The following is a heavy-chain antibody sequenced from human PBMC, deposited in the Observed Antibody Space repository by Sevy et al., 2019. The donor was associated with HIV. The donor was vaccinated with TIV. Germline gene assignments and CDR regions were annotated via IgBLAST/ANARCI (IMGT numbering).Heavy chain of an antibody. CDR3: ARGTIFGVVTTYYYYGMDV. D-gene: IGHD3-3*01. V-gene: IGHV4-59*01. J-gene: IGHJ6*02. CDR2: IYYSGST. Sequence: SETLSLTCTVSGGSISSYYWSWIRQPPGKGLEWIGYIYYSGSTNYNPSLKSRVTISVDTSKNQFSLKLSSVTAADTAVYYCARGTIFGVVTTYYYYGMDVSGQGTTVTVSS. CDR1: GGSISSYY.